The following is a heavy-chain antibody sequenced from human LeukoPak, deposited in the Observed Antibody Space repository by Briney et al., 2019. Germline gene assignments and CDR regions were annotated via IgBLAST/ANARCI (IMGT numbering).Heavy chain of an antibody. D-gene: IGHD3-10*01. CDR1: ELSVSDNC. CDR3: AKAHVPTMIRGVVSSD. CDR2: IYSGGDT. J-gene: IGHJ4*02. V-gene: IGHV3-53*01. Sequence: GGSLRLSCAASELSVSDNCMTWVRQAPGKGLEWVSFIYSGGDTYYADSVRGRFTISRDNSKNTLFLQMNSLRAEDTALYYCAKAHVPTMIRGVVSSDWGQGTLVTVSS.